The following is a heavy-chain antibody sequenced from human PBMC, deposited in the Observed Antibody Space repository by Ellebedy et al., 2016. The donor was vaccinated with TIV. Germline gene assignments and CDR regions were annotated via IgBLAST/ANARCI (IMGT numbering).Heavy chain of an antibody. CDR3: ARGGAIFMEIDY. CDR2: IFYSGST. V-gene: IGHV4-59*02. D-gene: IGHD3-3*01. J-gene: IGHJ4*02. CDR1: GGSVSPYY. Sequence: MPSETLSLTCTVSGGSVSPYYWSWIRQAPGKGLEWIGNIFYSGSTNYNLSLKSRVTISVDTSKNQFSLRVNSVTAADTAVYYCARGGAIFMEIDYWGQGTLVTVSS.